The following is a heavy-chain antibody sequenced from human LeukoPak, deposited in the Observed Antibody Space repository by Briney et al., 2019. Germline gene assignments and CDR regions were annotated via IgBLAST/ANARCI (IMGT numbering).Heavy chain of an antibody. Sequence: PSETLSLTCAVSGGSISSSNWWRWGRQPPGKGLEWIGEIYHSGSTNYNPSLKSRVTISVDTSKNQFSLKLTSVTAADTAVYYCARDLDDFWSGYYGYWGQGTLVTVSS. V-gene: IGHV4-4*02. CDR2: IYHSGST. CDR1: GGSISSSNW. D-gene: IGHD3-3*01. CDR3: ARDLDDFWSGYYGY. J-gene: IGHJ4*02.